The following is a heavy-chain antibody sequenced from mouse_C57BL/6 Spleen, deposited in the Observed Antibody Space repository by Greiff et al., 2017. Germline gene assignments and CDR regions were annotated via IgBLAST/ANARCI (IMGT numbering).Heavy chain of an antibody. CDR3: TNSNPLYYAMDY. D-gene: IGHD2-5*01. Sequence: EVQLQQSGTVLARPGASVKMSCKTSGYTFTSYWMHWVKQRPGQGLEWIGAIYPGNSDTSYNQKFKGKAKLTAVTSASTAYMELSSLTNEDSAVYYCTNSNPLYYAMDYWGQGTSVTVSS. V-gene: IGHV1-5*01. CDR1: GYTFTSYW. J-gene: IGHJ4*01. CDR2: IYPGNSDT.